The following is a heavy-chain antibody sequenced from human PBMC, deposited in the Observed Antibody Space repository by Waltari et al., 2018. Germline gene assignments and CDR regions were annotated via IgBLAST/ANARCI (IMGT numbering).Heavy chain of an antibody. CDR1: GYTFTSYD. Sequence: QVQLVQSGAEVKKPGASVEVSCKASGYTFTSYDINWGGQATGQGLGWMGWMNPNSGNTGYAQKFQGRVTITRNTSISTAYMELSSLRSEDTAVYYCARGVVVVVAAKGGWFDPWGQGTLVTVSS. CDR3: ARGVVVVVAAKGGWFDP. CDR2: MNPNSGNT. J-gene: IGHJ5*02. V-gene: IGHV1-8*03. D-gene: IGHD2-15*01.